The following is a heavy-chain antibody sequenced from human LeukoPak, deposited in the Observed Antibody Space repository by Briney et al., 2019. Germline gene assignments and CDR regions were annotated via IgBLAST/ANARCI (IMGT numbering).Heavy chain of an antibody. Sequence: PGGSLRLSCAASGFTFSSYGMHWVRQAPGKGLEWVAVIWYDGSNKYYADSVKGRFTISRDNSKNTLYLQMNSLRAEDTAVYYCARVHGDYTLDWYFDLWGRGTLVTVSS. V-gene: IGHV3-33*01. CDR2: IWYDGSNK. D-gene: IGHD4-17*01. CDR1: GFTFSSYG. CDR3: ARVHGDYTLDWYFDL. J-gene: IGHJ2*01.